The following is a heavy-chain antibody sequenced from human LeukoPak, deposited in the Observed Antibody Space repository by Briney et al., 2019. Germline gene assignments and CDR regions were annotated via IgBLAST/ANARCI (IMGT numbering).Heavy chain of an antibody. D-gene: IGHD4-17*01. Sequence: GGSLRLSCAASGFTFSNYGMHWVRQAPGKGLDWVAFIHYDGSNKYYADSVKGRFTISRDDSKNTLYLQMNGLRAEDTAVYYCAKAASKRTDYGDYAFYYYMDVWGKGTTVTISS. V-gene: IGHV3-30*02. J-gene: IGHJ6*03. CDR1: GFTFSNYG. CDR3: AKAASKRTDYGDYAFYYYMDV. CDR2: IHYDGSNK.